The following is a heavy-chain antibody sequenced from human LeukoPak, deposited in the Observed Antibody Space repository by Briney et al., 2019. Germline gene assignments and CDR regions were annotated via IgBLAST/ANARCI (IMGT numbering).Heavy chain of an antibody. D-gene: IGHD6-19*01. V-gene: IGHV3-9*01. J-gene: IGHJ4*02. Sequence: PGGSLRLSCAGSGLIFNNYAMHWVRQPPGKGLEWVSGISWNSGSIDYADSVKGRFTISRDNAKNSLHLQMNSLRVEDTAFYYCAKDNRRHYTSGPNPDSLHWGQGALVTVPS. CDR3: AKDNRRHYTSGPNPDSLH. CDR1: GLIFNNYA. CDR2: ISWNSGSI.